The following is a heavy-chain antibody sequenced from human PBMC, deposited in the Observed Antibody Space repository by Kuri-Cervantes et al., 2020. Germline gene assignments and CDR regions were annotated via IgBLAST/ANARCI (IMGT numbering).Heavy chain of an antibody. CDR1: GSTFSSYG. CDR2: ISYDGSNK. CDR3: AKSGWDAFDY. Sequence: GESLKISCAASGSTFSSYGMHWVRQAPGKGLEWVAVISYDGSNKYYADSVKGRFTISRDNSKNTLYLQMNSLRAEDTAVYYCAKSGWDAFDYWGQGTLVTVSS. V-gene: IGHV3-30*18. D-gene: IGHD1-26*01. J-gene: IGHJ4*02.